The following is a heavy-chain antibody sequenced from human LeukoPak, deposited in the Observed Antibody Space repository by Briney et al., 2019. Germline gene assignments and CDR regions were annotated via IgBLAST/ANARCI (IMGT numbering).Heavy chain of an antibody. D-gene: IGHD6-19*01. CDR2: IIPIFGTA. Sequence: SVKVSCKASGGTFSIYAISWVRQAPGQGLEWMGGIIPIFGTANYAQKFQGRVTITADESTSTAYMELSSLRSEDTAVYYCARDGGSGWYYFDYWGQGTLVTVSS. CDR3: ARDGGSGWYYFDY. V-gene: IGHV1-69*01. CDR1: GGTFSIYA. J-gene: IGHJ4*02.